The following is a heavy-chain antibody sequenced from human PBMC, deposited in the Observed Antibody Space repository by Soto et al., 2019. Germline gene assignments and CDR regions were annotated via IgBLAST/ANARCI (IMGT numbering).Heavy chain of an antibody. J-gene: IGHJ4*02. CDR1: GGSVSSGSHY. V-gene: IGHV4-61*01. D-gene: IGHD3-22*01. CDR3: AKAISDYYAPSDY. Sequence: SETLSLTCTVSGGSVSSGSHYWSWIRQPPGKGLEWIGYIYYSGNTNYNPSLKSRVTISVDTSKNQFSLKLSSVTAADTAIYYCAKAISDYYAPSDYWGQGTQVTVSS. CDR2: IYYSGNT.